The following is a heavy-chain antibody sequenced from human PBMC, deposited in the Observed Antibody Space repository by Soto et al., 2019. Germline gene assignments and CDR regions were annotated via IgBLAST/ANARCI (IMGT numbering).Heavy chain of an antibody. CDR2: ISASGGSGST. CDR1: GFTFSSYA. J-gene: IGHJ6*02. D-gene: IGHD4-4*01. Sequence: EVQLLESGGGLVQPGGSLRLSCAASGFTFSSYAMNWVRQAPGKGLEWVSSISASGGSGSTYYADSVKGRFTISRDNAKNSLYLQMNSLRAEDTAVYYCASKDTVTTNYYGMDVWGQGTTVTVSS. V-gene: IGHV3-48*04. CDR3: ASKDTVTTNYYGMDV.